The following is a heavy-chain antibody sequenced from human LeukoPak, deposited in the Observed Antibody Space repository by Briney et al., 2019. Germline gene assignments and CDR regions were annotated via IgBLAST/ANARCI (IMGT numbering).Heavy chain of an antibody. CDR1: GGSISSYY. CDR2: IYYSGST. Sequence: SETLSLTCTVSGGSISSYYWSWIRQPRGKGLEWIGYIYYSGSTNYNPSLKSRVTISVDTSKNQFSLKLSSVTAADTAVYYCARSGWYQYYFDYWGQGTLVTVSS. J-gene: IGHJ4*02. D-gene: IGHD6-19*01. V-gene: IGHV4-59*01. CDR3: ARSGWYQYYFDY.